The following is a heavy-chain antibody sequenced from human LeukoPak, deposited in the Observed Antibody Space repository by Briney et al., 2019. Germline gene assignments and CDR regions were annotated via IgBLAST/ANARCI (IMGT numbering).Heavy chain of an antibody. CDR1: GFTFSNAR. CDR2: IFSGDST. D-gene: IGHD3-10*01. V-gene: IGHV3-66*01. J-gene: IGHJ4*02. Sequence: GGSLRLSCAASGFTFSNARMSWVRQAPGKGLEWVSVIFSGDSTYYADSVKGRFTISRDNSKNTLYLQMNSLRVEDTAVYYCARVIWFGESKPDYWGQGTLVTVSS. CDR3: ARVIWFGESKPDY.